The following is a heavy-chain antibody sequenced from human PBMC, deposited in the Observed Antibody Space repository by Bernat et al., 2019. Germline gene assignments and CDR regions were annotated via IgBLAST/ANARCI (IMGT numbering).Heavy chain of an antibody. Sequence: QVQLVESGGGLVKPGGSLRLSCAASGFTFSDYYMSWIRQAPGKGLEWVSYISSSSSYTNYADSVKGRFTISRDNAKNSLYLQMNSLRAEVTAVYYCASGVHYGDYRNAFDIWGQGTMVTVSS. J-gene: IGHJ3*02. CDR1: GFTFSDYY. V-gene: IGHV3-11*05. CDR2: ISSSSSYT. CDR3: ASGVHYGDYRNAFDI. D-gene: IGHD4-17*01.